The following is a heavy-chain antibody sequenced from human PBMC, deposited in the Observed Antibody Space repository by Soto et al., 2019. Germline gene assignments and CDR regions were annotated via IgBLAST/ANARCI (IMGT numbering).Heavy chain of an antibody. CDR3: AMAGFIVAAAPYYFDY. J-gene: IGHJ4*02. Sequence: SVKVCWTAPVGALSSYAISWVRQAPGQGLEWMGGIIPIFGTANYAQKFQGRVTITADKSTSTAYMELSSLRSEDTAVYYCAMAGFIVAAAPYYFDYWGQGTLVTVSS. CDR1: VGALSSYA. D-gene: IGHD5-12*01. CDR2: IIPIFGTA. V-gene: IGHV1-69*06.